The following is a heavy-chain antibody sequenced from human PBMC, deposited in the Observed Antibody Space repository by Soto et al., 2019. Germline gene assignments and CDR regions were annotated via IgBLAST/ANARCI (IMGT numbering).Heavy chain of an antibody. Sequence: EVQLVESGGGLVQPGGSLRLSCAASGFTFSSYSMNWVRQAPGKGLEWVSYISSSSSTIYYADSVKGRFTISRDNAKNSLYLPMNSLRAEDTAVDYWARHPERIAEIGWFDPWGQGTLVTVSS. CDR3: ARHPERIAEIGWFDP. CDR2: ISSSSSTI. CDR1: GFTFSSYS. D-gene: IGHD6-13*01. J-gene: IGHJ5*02. V-gene: IGHV3-48*01.